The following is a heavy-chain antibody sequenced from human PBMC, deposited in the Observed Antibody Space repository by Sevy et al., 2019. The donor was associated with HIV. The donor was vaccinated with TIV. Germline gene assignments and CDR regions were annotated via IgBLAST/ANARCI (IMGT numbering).Heavy chain of an antibody. V-gene: IGHV3-30-3*01. CDR2: ISYDGSNK. CDR3: ARVNGGCSSTSCFAWGGVTNAFDI. CDR1: GFTFSSYA. D-gene: IGHD2-2*01. J-gene: IGHJ3*02. Sequence: GGSLRLSCAASGFTFSSYAMHWVRQAPGKGLEWVAVISYDGSNKYYADSVKGRFTISRDNSKNTLYVQMNSLGAEETAVYYCARVNGGCSSTSCFAWGGVTNAFDIWGQGTMVTVSS.